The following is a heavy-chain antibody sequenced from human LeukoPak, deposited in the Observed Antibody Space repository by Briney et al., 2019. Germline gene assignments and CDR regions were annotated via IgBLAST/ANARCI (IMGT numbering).Heavy chain of an antibody. D-gene: IGHD5/OR15-5a*01. J-gene: IGHJ6*02. CDR2: INPNSGGT. CDR1: GYTFTGYQ. CDR3: ARVRYSVFYYGMDV. V-gene: IGHV1-2*02. Sequence: ASVKVSCKASGYTFTGYQMHWVRQAPGQGLEWMGWINPNSGGTQYAQKFQGRVTMTRDTSISTAYMELDSLRSDDTAVYYCARVRYSVFYYGMDVWGQGTTVTVSS.